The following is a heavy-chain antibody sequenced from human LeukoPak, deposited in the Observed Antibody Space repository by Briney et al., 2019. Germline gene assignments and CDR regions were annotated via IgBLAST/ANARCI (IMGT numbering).Heavy chain of an antibody. CDR3: ARASKDYYDSSGYIGY. CDR2: IYTSGST. D-gene: IGHD3-22*01. CDR1: GGSISSGSYY. Sequence: SETLSLTCTVSGGSISSGSYYWSWIRQPAGKGLEWIGRIYTSGSTNYNPSLKSRVTISVDTSKNQFSLKLSFVTAADTAVYYCARASKDYYDSSGYIGYWGQGTLVTVSS. V-gene: IGHV4-61*02. J-gene: IGHJ4*02.